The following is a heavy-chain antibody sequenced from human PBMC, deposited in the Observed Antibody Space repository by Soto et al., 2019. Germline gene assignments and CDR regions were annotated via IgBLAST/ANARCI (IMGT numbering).Heavy chain of an antibody. V-gene: IGHV4-34*01. CDR3: GRRNSGGNWFDP. CDR2: INHSGST. D-gene: IGHD4-17*01. Sequence: KTSETLSLTCAVYGGSFSDYSWSWIRQPPGTGLEWIGEINHSGSTNYSPSLKSRLTISVDTSKTQFSLKLTSLTAADTAVYYCGRRNSGGNWFDPWGPGTLVTVSS. J-gene: IGHJ5*02. CDR1: GGSFSDYS.